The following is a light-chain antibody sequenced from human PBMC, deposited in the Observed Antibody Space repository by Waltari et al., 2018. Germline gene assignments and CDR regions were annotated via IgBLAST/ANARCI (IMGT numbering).Light chain of an antibody. CDR1: SIDVWSYNL. CDR3: CSYAGSGTTWV. Sequence: QSALTQPASVSGSPGQSITISCTGASIDVWSYNLVSWYQQHPDKAPKLMIYEDNKRPSGVSTRFSGSKSGNTASLTISGLQAEDEADYYCCSYAGSGTTWVFGGGTKLTVL. CDR2: EDN. V-gene: IGLV2-23*01. J-gene: IGLJ3*02.